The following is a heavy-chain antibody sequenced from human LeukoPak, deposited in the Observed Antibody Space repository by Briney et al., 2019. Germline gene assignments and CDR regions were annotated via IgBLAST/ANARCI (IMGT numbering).Heavy chain of an antibody. D-gene: IGHD3-3*01. J-gene: IGHJ3*02. CDR3: AKDQDFWSGFDI. V-gene: IGHV3-30*18. Sequence: GGSLRLSCAASGFTFSSYGMHWVRQAPGKGLEWVAVISYDGSNKYYADSVKGRFTISRDNSKNTLYLQMYSLRAEDTAVYYCAKDQDFWSGFDIWGQGTMVTVSS. CDR2: ISYDGSNK. CDR1: GFTFSSYG.